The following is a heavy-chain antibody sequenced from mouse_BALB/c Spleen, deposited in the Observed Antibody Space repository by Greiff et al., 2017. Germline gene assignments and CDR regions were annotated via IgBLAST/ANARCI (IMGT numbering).Heavy chain of an antibody. J-gene: IGHJ4*01. CDR1: GFTFSSFG. D-gene: IGHD2-10*02. CDR3: ARGKYGNLYAMDY. Sequence: EVKLVESGGGLVQPGGSRKLSCAASGFTFSSFGMHWVRQAPEKGLEWVAYISSGSSTIYYADTVKGRFTISRDNPKNTLFLQMTSLRSEDTAMYYCARGKYGNLYAMDYWGQGTSVTVSS. CDR2: ISSGSSTI. V-gene: IGHV5-17*02.